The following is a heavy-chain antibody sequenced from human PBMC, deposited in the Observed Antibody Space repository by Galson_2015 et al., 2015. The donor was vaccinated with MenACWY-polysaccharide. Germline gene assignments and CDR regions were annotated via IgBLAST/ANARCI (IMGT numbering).Heavy chain of an antibody. D-gene: IGHD2-2*01. Sequence: SLRLSCAASGFIFNKYWMTWVRQGPGNGLEWVANIKEDGSGEYYVDSVKGRFTISRDNAKSLLYLQINSLRAEDTGVYYCARREYCSSVSCPYYYYYMDVWGKGTTVTVSS. CDR1: GFIFNKYW. J-gene: IGHJ6*03. CDR3: ARREYCSSVSCPYYYYYMDV. V-gene: IGHV3-7*04. CDR2: IKEDGSGE.